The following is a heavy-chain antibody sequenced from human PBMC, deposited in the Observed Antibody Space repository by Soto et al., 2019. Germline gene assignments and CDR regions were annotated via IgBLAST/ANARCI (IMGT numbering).Heavy chain of an antibody. D-gene: IGHD2-21*01. V-gene: IGHV3-30*03. CDR1: GFTFSSYG. CDR2: ISYDGSVK. Sequence: QVQLVESGGAVVQPGRSLRLSCAASGFTFSSYGMHWVRQAPGKGLEWVAVISYDGSVKYYADSVKGRFTISRDNSKNTLYLQMNSLRAEDTAVYYCAGEGASGYWGQGTLVTVSS. CDR3: AGEGASGY. J-gene: IGHJ4*02.